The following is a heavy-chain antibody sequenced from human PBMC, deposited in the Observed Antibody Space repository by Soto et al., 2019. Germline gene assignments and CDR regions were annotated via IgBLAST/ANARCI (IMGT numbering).Heavy chain of an antibody. CDR1: VYTFTSYA. D-gene: IGHD6-19*01. CDR3: ARAVWDYYGMDA. Sequence: XSVKVSCKASVYTFTSYAMHWVRQAPGQRLEWMGWINAGNGNTKYSQKFQGRVTITRDTSASTAYMELSSLRSEDTAVYYCARAVWDYYGMDAWGQGTTVTVSS. CDR2: INAGNGNT. J-gene: IGHJ6*02. V-gene: IGHV1-3*01.